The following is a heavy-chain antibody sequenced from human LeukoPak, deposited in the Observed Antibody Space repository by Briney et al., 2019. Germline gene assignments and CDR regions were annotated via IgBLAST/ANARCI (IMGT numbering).Heavy chain of an antibody. CDR3: ARAPRAVAGFDY. V-gene: IGHV4-59*01. J-gene: IGHJ4*02. Sequence: PSETLSLTCTVSGGSISSYYWSWIRQPPGKGLEWIGYIYYSGSTNYNPSLKSRVTMLVDTSKNQFSLKLSSVTAADTAVYYCARAPRAVAGFDYWGQGTLVTVSS. D-gene: IGHD6-19*01. CDR1: GGSISSYY. CDR2: IYYSGST.